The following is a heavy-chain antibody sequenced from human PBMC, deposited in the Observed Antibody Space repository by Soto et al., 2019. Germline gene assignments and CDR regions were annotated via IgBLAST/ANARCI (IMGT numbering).Heavy chain of an antibody. CDR1: GGSFSGYY. CDR3: ARWAYYHFGSGYYKPSRHYFDY. J-gene: IGHJ4*02. Sequence: QVQLPQWGAGLLKPSETLSLTCAVYGGSFSGYYWSWIRQPPGKGLQWIGEINHRGSTNYNPSLKRRVAIAVETSNYQVTLKLGPVTAADTVVNYCARWAYYHFGSGYYKPSRHYFDYWGQGTLVTVSS. CDR2: INHRGST. V-gene: IGHV4-34*01. D-gene: IGHD3-3*01.